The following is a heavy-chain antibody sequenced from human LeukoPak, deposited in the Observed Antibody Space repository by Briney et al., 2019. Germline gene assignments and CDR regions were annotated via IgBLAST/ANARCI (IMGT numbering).Heavy chain of an antibody. CDR1: GFTFSSYA. CDR3: AIYDRAPACFDY. CDR2: TSGSGGTT. Sequence: SGGSLRLSCAASGFTFSSYAMSWVRQAPGKGLDWVSATSGSGGTTYYADSVKGRFTISRDNSKNTLYLQMNSLRAEDTAVYYCAIYDRAPACFDYWGHGTLVTVS. V-gene: IGHV3-23*01. J-gene: IGHJ4*01. D-gene: IGHD5/OR15-5a*01.